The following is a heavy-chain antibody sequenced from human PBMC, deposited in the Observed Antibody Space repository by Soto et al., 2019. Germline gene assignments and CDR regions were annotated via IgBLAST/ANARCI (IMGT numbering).Heavy chain of an antibody. V-gene: IGHV1-18*01. J-gene: IGHJ4*02. Sequence: QVQMVQSGAEVKKPGTSVKVSCKASGYAFINYAVTWVRQAPGAGLEWMGWISPSNDNSYSAQKFQDRVTMSTATSSITAYMELRRLTSADSAVHYCSREGGNTRTADYWGQGTLVTVSS. D-gene: IGHD2-21*02. CDR3: SREGGNTRTADY. CDR2: ISPSNDNS. CDR1: GYAFINYA.